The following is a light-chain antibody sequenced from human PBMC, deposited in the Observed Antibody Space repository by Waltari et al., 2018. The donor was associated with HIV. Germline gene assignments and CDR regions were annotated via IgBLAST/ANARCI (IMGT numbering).Light chain of an antibody. Sequence: QSALTQPASVSGSPGQSITISCTGSSSDVGGYDYVSWYQQHPGKAPKLLIYEVSVHPPGSSHRFSGSKSDNTASLTISGLQADDEADYYCCSFTSSSTRVFGTGTTVTVL. CDR1: SSDVGGYDY. J-gene: IGLJ1*01. V-gene: IGLV2-14*01. CDR2: EVS. CDR3: CSFTSSSTRV.